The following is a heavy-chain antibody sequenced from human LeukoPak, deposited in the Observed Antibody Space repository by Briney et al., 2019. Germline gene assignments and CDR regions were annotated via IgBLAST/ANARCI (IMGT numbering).Heavy chain of an antibody. V-gene: IGHV1-24*01. CDR1: GYTLTELS. D-gene: IGHD2-8*01. J-gene: IGHJ5*02. CDR3: ATGGYCTNGVCYITWFDP. Sequence: AASVKVSCKVSGYTLTELSMHWVRQAPGKGLEWMGGFDPEDGETIYAQKFQGRVTMTEDTSTDTAYMELSSLRSEDTAVYYCATGGYCTNGVCYITWFDPWGQGTLVTVSS. CDR2: FDPEDGET.